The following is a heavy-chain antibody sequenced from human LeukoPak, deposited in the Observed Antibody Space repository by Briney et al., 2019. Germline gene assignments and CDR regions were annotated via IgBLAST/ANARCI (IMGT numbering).Heavy chain of an antibody. J-gene: IGHJ4*02. D-gene: IGHD4-17*01. CDR2: ISTQSGNT. V-gene: IGHV1-18*01. CDR1: GYTLTSYG. Sequence: ASVKVSCKASGYTLTSYGINWMRQAPGQGLEWMGWISTQSGNTNYAQKVQGRLTLTTDRSTNTAYMELRSLRSDDTAVYYCARGAYGDKWGQGTMGTVSS. CDR3: ARGAYGDK.